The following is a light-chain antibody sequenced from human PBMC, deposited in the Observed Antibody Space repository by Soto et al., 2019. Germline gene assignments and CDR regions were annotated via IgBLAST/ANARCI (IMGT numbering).Light chain of an antibody. CDR1: SSDVGGYNY. Sequence: QSALTQPPSASGSPGQSVTISCTGTSSDVGGYNYVSWYQQHPGAAPKLMIYEVVKRPSGVPDRFSGSKSGNTASLTVSGLQAEDESDYYCSSYGGDNNVVFGGWTQLTVL. CDR3: SSYGGDNNVV. V-gene: IGLV2-8*01. CDR2: EVV. J-gene: IGLJ2*01.